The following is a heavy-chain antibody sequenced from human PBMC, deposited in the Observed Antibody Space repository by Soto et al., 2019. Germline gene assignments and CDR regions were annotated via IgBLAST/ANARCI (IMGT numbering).Heavy chain of an antibody. J-gene: IGHJ5*02. CDR2: GLRHEFV. CDR3: VTGRELYWCAH. Sequence: ASETLSLTCTVSGGSISDLYLSWTRQPPGKGLEWIGYGLRHEFVGTNPSLTNRVTISVDMSKRQFSLRLNSVTAADTAVYYCVTGRELYWCAHWGQGTLVTVSS. CDR1: GGSISDLY. V-gene: IGHV4-59*11. D-gene: IGHD1-7*01.